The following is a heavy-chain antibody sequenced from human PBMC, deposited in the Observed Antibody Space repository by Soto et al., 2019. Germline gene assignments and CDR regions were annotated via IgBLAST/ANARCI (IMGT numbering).Heavy chain of an antibody. CDR3: ATRDTGRFY. CDR1: GVSISSHDW. D-gene: IGHD2-2*02. Sequence: PSETLSLTCAVSGVSISSHDWWTWVRQPPGKGLEWIGESHQSGNTNYNSSLESRVTISLDKSKNQFSLKLTSVTVADTAVYYCATRDTGRFYWGQGTLVTVS. CDR2: SHQSGNT. J-gene: IGHJ4*02. V-gene: IGHV4-4*02.